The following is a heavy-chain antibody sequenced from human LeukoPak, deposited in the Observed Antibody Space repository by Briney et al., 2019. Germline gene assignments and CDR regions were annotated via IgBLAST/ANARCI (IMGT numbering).Heavy chain of an antibody. D-gene: IGHD1-7*01. CDR3: ARGTGTTNFDY. V-gene: IGHV4-4*07. J-gene: IGHJ4*02. CDR1: GGSISSYY. CDR2: IYTSGTT. Sequence: SETLSLTCTGSGGSISSYYRSWIRQPAGKGLEWIGRIYTSGTTNHNPSLMSRVTMSVDTSKSQFSLKLTSVTAADTAVYYCARGTGTTNFDYWGQGTLVTVSS.